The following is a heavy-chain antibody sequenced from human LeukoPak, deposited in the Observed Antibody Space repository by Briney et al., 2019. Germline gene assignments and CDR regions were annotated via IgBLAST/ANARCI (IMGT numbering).Heavy chain of an antibody. CDR3: ARAGGGGGGGDFDY. CDR1: GFTFSSYD. V-gene: IGHV3-13*01. CDR2: IGTAGDT. Sequence: PGGSLRLSCAASGFTFSSYDMHWVRQATGKGLEWVSAIGTAGDTYYPGSVKGRFTISRENAKNSLYLQMNSLRAGDTAVYYWARAGGGGGGGDFDYWGQGTLVTVSS. J-gene: IGHJ4*02. D-gene: IGHD3-10*01.